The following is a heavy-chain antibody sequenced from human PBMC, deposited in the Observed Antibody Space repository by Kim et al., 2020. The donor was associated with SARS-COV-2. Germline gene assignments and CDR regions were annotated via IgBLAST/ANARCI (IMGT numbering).Heavy chain of an antibody. Sequence: ASVKVSCKASGYTFTSYAMHWVRQAPGQRLEWMGWINAGNGNTKYSQKFQGRVTITRDTSASTAYMELSSLRSEDTAVYYCARDLGVAGRGAFDIWGQGTMVTVSS. J-gene: IGHJ3*02. CDR2: INAGNGNT. V-gene: IGHV1-3*01. CDR3: ARDLGVAGRGAFDI. CDR1: GYTFTSYA. D-gene: IGHD6-19*01.